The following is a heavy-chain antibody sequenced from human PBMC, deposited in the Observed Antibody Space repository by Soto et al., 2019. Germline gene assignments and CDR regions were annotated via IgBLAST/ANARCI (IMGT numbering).Heavy chain of an antibody. Sequence: TLSLTCTVSGGSISSGGYYWSWIRQHPGKGLEWIGYIYYSGSTYYNPSLKSRVTISVDTSKNQFSLKLSSVTAADTAVYYCARGIAARVLWFDPWGQGTLVTVSS. CDR2: IYYSGST. D-gene: IGHD6-6*01. CDR3: ARGIAARVLWFDP. CDR1: GGSISSGGYY. V-gene: IGHV4-31*02. J-gene: IGHJ5*02.